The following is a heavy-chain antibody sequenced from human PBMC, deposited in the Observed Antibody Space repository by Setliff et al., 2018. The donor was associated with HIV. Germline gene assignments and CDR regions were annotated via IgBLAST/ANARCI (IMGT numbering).Heavy chain of an antibody. D-gene: IGHD3-16*01. V-gene: IGHV4-34*01. Sequence: SETLSLTCAVYGGSFTTSYWSWIRQPPGKGLEWIAEIDHTESRNYNPSLKSRVTISIDMSKNQLSLRLSSVTAADTAVYFCAGRVWTPGGVIFPFDYWAQGTLVTVSS. CDR1: GGSFTTSY. J-gene: IGHJ4*02. CDR2: IDHTESR. CDR3: AGRVWTPGGVIFPFDY.